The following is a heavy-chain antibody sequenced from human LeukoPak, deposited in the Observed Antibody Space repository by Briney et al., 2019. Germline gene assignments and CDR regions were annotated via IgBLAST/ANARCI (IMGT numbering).Heavy chain of an antibody. Sequence: GASVKVSCKASGYTFTSYDINWVRQATGQGLEWMGWMNPNSGNTGYAQKFQGRVTMTRNTPISTAYMELSSLGSEDTAVYYCARGAIWFGESAYYYYYYMDVWGKGTTVTVSS. V-gene: IGHV1-8*01. D-gene: IGHD3-10*01. J-gene: IGHJ6*03. CDR1: GYTFTSYD. CDR2: MNPNSGNT. CDR3: ARGAIWFGESAYYYYYYMDV.